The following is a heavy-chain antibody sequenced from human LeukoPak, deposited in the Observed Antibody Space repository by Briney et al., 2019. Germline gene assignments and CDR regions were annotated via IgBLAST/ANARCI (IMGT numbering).Heavy chain of an antibody. CDR1: GFTFSSYS. V-gene: IGHV3-48*01. J-gene: IGHJ4*02. CDR3: ARDGDFWSGYPFFDY. Sequence: GGSLRLSCAASGFTFSSYSMNWVRQAPGKGLEWGSYISSSSSTIYYADSVKGRFTISRDNAKNSLYLQMNSLRAEDTAVYYCARDGDFWSGYPFFDYWGQGTLVTVSS. CDR2: ISSSSSTI. D-gene: IGHD3-3*01.